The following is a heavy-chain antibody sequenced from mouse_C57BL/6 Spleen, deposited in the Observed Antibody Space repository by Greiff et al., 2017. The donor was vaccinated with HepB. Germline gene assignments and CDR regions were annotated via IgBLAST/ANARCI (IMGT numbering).Heavy chain of an antibody. J-gene: IGHJ4*01. Sequence: QVHVKQSGPELVKPGASVKISCKASGYSFTSYYIHWVKQRPGQGLEWIGWIYPGSGNTKYNEKFKGKATLTADTSSSTAYMQLSSLTSEDSAVYYCARRGYAMDYWGQGTSVTVSS. CDR3: ARRGYAMDY. V-gene: IGHV1-66*01. CDR2: IYPGSGNT. CDR1: GYSFTSYY.